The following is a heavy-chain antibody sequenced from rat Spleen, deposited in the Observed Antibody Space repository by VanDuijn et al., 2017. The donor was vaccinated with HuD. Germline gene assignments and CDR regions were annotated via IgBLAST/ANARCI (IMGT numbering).Heavy chain of an antibody. D-gene: IGHD1-2*01. Sequence: EVQLVESDGGLVQPGRSLKLSCAASGFTFSDYYMAWVRQAPTKGLEWVATISYDGSSTYYRDSVKGRFTISRDNAKSTLYLQMDSLRSEDTATYYCGRQQQLWPMDAWGQGASVTVSS. CDR1: GFTFSDYY. CDR2: ISYDGSST. V-gene: IGHV5-29*01. CDR3: GRQQQLWPMDA. J-gene: IGHJ4*01.